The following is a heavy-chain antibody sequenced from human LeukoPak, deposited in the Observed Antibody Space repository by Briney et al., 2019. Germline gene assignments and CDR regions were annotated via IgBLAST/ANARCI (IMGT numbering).Heavy chain of an antibody. Sequence: GGSLRPSCAASGFTFRSYAMHWVRQAPGKGLEWVAGISYDGTNKYYADSVKGRFTISRDNSRNTLYLQMNSLRSDDTAVYYCARESPACGEDCYFDYWGQGTLVTVSS. CDR2: ISYDGTNK. D-gene: IGHD2-21*02. V-gene: IGHV3-30-3*01. CDR3: ARESPACGEDCYFDY. CDR1: GFTFRSYA. J-gene: IGHJ4*02.